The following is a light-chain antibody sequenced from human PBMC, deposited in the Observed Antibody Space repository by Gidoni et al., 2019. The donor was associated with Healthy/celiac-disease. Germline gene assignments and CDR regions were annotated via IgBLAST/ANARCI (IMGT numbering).Light chain of an antibody. CDR1: SSNIGNNY. Sequence: QSVLTQPPSVSAAPGQKVTISCSGSSSNIGNNYVSWYQQIPGTAPKLLIYDNDKRPSGIPDRFSGSKSGTSATLGITGLQTGDEADYYCGTWGSSVSGGGVFGGGTKVTVL. CDR2: DND. V-gene: IGLV1-51*01. CDR3: GTWGSSVSGGGV. J-gene: IGLJ3*02.